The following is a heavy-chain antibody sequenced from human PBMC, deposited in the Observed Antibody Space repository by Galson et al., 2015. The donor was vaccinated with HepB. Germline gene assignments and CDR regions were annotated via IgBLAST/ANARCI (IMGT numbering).Heavy chain of an antibody. Sequence: SVKVSCKASGGTFSSYTISWVRQAPGQGLEWMGRIIPILGIANYAQKFQGRVTITADKSTSTAYMELSSLRSEDTAVYYCARDSYSSGWYLGAVDIWGQGTMVTVSS. CDR1: GGTFSSYT. CDR3: ARDSYSSGWYLGAVDI. V-gene: IGHV1-69*04. D-gene: IGHD6-19*01. J-gene: IGHJ3*02. CDR2: IIPILGIA.